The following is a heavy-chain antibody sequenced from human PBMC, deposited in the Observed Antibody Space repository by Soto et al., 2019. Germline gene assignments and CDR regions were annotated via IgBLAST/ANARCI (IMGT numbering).Heavy chain of an antibody. V-gene: IGHV4-4*02. J-gene: IGHJ3*02. CDR3: ARASGWSTGDRNAAFDI. D-gene: IGHD2-15*01. CDR2: IYHSGST. CDR1: SGSISSSNW. Sequence: PSGTLSLTCAVSSGSISSSNWWSWVRQPPGKGLEWIGEIYHSGSTNYNPSLKSRVTISVDKSKNQFSLKLSSVTAADTAVYYCARASGWSTGDRNAAFDIWGQGTMVTVS.